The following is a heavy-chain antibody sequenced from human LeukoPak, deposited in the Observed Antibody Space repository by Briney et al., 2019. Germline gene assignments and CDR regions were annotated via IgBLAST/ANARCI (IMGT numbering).Heavy chain of an antibody. Sequence: SETLSLTCTVSGGSISSYYWSWIRQPPGKGLEWIGYIYTSGSTNYNPSLKSRVTISVDTSKNQFSLKLSSVTAADTAVYYCARYTSSSSMDYWGQGTLVTVSS. CDR1: GGSISSYY. J-gene: IGHJ4*02. V-gene: IGHV4-4*09. D-gene: IGHD6-6*01. CDR3: ARYTSSSSMDY. CDR2: IYTSGST.